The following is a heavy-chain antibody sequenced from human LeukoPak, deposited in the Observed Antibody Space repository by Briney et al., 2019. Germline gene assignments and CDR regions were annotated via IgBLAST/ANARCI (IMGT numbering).Heavy chain of an antibody. CDR2: FYYSGNT. CDR3: ARTNGYPDAFDI. Sequence: PSETLSLTCTVSGGSINVGDHYWSWIRQPPGKGLEWIGYFYYSGNTYYNPSLESRVTLSADTSKTRFSLKLSSVTAADTAVYYCARTNGYPDAFDIWGQGTMVTVSS. V-gene: IGHV4-30-4*08. D-gene: IGHD5-24*01. J-gene: IGHJ3*02. CDR1: GGSINVGDHY.